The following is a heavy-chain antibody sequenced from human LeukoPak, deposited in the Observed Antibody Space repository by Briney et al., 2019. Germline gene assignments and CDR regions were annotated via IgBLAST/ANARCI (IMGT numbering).Heavy chain of an antibody. CDR2: ISYDGKNK. CDR1: GFTFSSYA. Sequence: GRSQRLSCAASGFTFSSYAMHWVRQAPGKGLEWVAVISYDGKNKYYADSVKGRFTISRDNSNNTLYLQMNSLRAEDTAVYYCARGLLRFLDWSYSNYFDYWGQGSLVTVSS. D-gene: IGHD3-3*01. CDR3: ARGLLRFLDWSYSNYFDY. V-gene: IGHV3-30*04. J-gene: IGHJ4*02.